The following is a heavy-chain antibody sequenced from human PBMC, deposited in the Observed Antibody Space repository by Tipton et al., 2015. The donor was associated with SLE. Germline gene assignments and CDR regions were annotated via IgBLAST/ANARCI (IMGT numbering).Heavy chain of an antibody. Sequence: TLSLTCTVSGGSVSSGSYYWSWIRQPPGKGLEWIGYIYYSGSTNYNPSLKSRVTISVDTSKNQFSLKLSSVTAADTAVYYCARGGRGYGDYEFDYWGQGTLVTVSS. J-gene: IGHJ4*02. CDR1: GGSVSSGSYY. V-gene: IGHV4-61*01. D-gene: IGHD4-17*01. CDR2: IYYSGST. CDR3: ARGGRGYGDYEFDY.